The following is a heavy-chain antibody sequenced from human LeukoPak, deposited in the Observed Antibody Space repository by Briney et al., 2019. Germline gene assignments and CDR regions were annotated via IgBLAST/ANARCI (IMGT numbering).Heavy chain of an antibody. J-gene: IGHJ4*02. Sequence: GGSLRLSCAASGFTFDDYAMHWVRQAPGKGLEWVSSISSSSSYIYYADSVKGRFTISRDNAKNSLYLQMNSLRAEDTAVYYCARPRTGGAQFDYWGQGTLVTVSS. CDR1: GFTFDDYA. D-gene: IGHD3-16*01. CDR2: ISSSSSYI. V-gene: IGHV3-21*01. CDR3: ARPRTGGAQFDY.